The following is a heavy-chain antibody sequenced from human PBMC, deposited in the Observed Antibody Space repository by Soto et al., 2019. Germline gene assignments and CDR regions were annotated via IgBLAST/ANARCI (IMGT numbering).Heavy chain of an antibody. D-gene: IGHD1-1*01. CDR1: GFTFIYYW. J-gene: IGHJ5*02. Sequence: PGESLKISCETSGFTFIYYWIAWVRQTPEKGLEWMGRIDPHDSATNCSPSFRGRVIISADRSKSTAYLHWNSLQASDTAIYYCARHEPRWDWKPPQDRFDPRGQGTLVTVSS. CDR2: IDPHDSAT. V-gene: IGHV5-10-1*01. CDR3: ARHEPRWDWKPPQDRFDP.